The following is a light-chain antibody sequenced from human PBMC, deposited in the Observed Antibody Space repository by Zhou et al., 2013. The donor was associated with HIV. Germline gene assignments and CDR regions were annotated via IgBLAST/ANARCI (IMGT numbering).Light chain of an antibody. CDR1: QSIGRY. CDR3: QQSYKTPLT. V-gene: IGKV1-39*01. J-gene: IGKJ5*01. Sequence: DIQVTQSPSSLSASVGDRVTITCRASQSIGRYCNWYQQKPGKAPTVLIYAASTLQSGVPSRFSGRGAGTEFTLTISSLQPEDFATYFCQQSYKTPLTFGQGTRLE. CDR2: AAS.